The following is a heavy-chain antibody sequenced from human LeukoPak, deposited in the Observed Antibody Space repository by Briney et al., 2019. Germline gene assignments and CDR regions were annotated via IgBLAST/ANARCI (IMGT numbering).Heavy chain of an antibody. Sequence: ASVKVSCKTSGYTFTSYDLNWVRQATGQGLEWMGWVNPNSGNTGYAQKFQGRVTMTRDTSTSTVYMELSSLRSEDTAVYYCARDLERTDTAMVSLDYWGQGTLVTVSS. J-gene: IGHJ4*02. CDR2: VNPNSGNT. CDR3: ARDLERTDTAMVSLDY. D-gene: IGHD5-18*01. CDR1: GYTFTSYD. V-gene: IGHV1-8*01.